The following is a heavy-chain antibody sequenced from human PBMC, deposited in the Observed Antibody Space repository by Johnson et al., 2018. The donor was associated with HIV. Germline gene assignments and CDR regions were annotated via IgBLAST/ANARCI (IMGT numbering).Heavy chain of an antibody. J-gene: IGHJ3*02. CDR1: GFIFSDYY. V-gene: IGHV3-11*04. Sequence: QVQLVESGGDLVKPGGSLRLSCGASGFIFSDYYMSWIRQAPGRGLDWVSYISTSGSTINYADSVKGRFTISRDNAKKSLYLQMNSLRAEDTAVYYCARGRYAFDIWGQGTMVTVSS. CDR2: ISTSGSTI. CDR3: ARGRYAFDI.